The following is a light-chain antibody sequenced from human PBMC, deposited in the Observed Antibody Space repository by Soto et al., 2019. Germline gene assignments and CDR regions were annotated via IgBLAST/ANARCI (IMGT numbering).Light chain of an antibody. CDR2: EVS. CDR1: RSDVGGYNY. Sequence: QSALTQPPSASGSPGQSITIACTGSRSDVGGYNYVSWYQQHPGKAPKLMIYEVSKRPSGVPDRLSGSKSGNTASLTVSGLQAEDEADYYCSSYGGSNTVVFGGGTKLTVL. J-gene: IGLJ2*01. CDR3: SSYGGSNTVV. V-gene: IGLV2-8*01.